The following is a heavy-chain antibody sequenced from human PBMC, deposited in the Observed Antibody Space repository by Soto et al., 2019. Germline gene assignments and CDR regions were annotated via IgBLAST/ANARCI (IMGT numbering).Heavy chain of an antibody. Sequence: PSETLSLTCTGSGGSISSSSYYWGWIRQPPGKGLEWIGSIYYSGSTYYNPSLKSRVTISVDTSKNQFSLKLSSVTAADTAVYYCARHKQGLIWFGELNWFDPWGQGTLVTVSS. D-gene: IGHD3-10*01. CDR3: ARHKQGLIWFGELNWFDP. CDR1: GGSISSSSYY. CDR2: IYYSGST. J-gene: IGHJ5*02. V-gene: IGHV4-39*01.